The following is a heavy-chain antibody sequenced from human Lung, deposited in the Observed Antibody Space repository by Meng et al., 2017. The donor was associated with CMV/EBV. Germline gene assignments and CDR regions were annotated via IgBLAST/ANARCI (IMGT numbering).Heavy chain of an antibody. CDR1: GFTFSSYG. V-gene: IGHV3-33*06. D-gene: IGHD3-3*01. Sequence: GESLKISCAASGFTFSSYGMHWVRQAPGKGLEWVAVIWYDGSNKYYADSVKGRFTISRDNSKNTLYLQMNSLRAEDTAVYYCAKDHLITIYWGGMDVWGQGTTVTSP. CDR3: AKDHLITIYWGGMDV. J-gene: IGHJ6*02. CDR2: IWYDGSNK.